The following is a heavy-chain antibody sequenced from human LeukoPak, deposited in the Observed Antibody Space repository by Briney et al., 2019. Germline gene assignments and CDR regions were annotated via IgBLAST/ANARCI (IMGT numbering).Heavy chain of an antibody. J-gene: IGHJ4*02. CDR2: ISGSGGST. D-gene: IGHD6-19*01. CDR1: GFTFSNYA. CDR3: AKDLSSSPEFYFDY. V-gene: IGHV3-23*01. Sequence: GGSLRLSCAASGFTFSNYAMGWVRQSPGKGLEWASTISGSGGSTYYADSVKGRFTVSRDNSKNTLYLQMNSLRAEDTAVYYCAKDLSSSPEFYFDYWGQGTLVTVSS.